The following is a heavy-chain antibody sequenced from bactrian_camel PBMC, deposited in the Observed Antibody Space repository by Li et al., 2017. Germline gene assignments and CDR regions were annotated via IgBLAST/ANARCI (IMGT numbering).Heavy chain of an antibody. D-gene: IGHD5*01. CDR3: AADQRRCGWVLSDYAL. Sequence: VQLVESGGGSVQAGESLRLTCRPSVYAHMYYCMAWYRQVPGEERETVARIDDDGTTTFADSVKGRFTISKDNSWDILYLQMDSLKPEDTAMYYCAADQRRCGWVLSDYALWGQGTQVTVS. CDR2: IDDDGTT. CDR1: VYAHMYYC. J-gene: IGHJ4*01. V-gene: IGHV3S53*01.